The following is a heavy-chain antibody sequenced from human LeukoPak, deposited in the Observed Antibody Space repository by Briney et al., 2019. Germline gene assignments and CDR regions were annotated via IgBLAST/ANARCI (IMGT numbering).Heavy chain of an antibody. CDR2: INSDWSST. CDR3: ATPRGSGSYLAFDY. J-gene: IGHJ4*02. Sequence: GGSLRLSCSASGFTLSSYWMHWVRQAPGKGLVWVSRINSDWSSTSYADSVKGRFTISRDNAKNTLYLQMSSLRAEDTAVYYCATPRGSGSYLAFDYWGQGTLVTVSS. D-gene: IGHD1-26*01. V-gene: IGHV3-74*01. CDR1: GFTLSSYW.